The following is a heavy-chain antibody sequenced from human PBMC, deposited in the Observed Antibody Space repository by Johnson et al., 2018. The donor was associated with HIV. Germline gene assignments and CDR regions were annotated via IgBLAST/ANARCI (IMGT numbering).Heavy chain of an antibody. V-gene: IGHV3-30*02. J-gene: IGHJ3*01. D-gene: IGHD3-10*01. CDR1: GFNFSNYG. CDR3: AKGMGGVGLLGFGKWGGGFDV. Sequence: QVQLVESGGGMVHPGGSLRVSCAAAGFNFSNYGMHWVRQAPGKGLEWVAFMHNDGSDEYYKDSVKGRFTVSRDNSKNTLYLQMNGLRVDDTALYYCAKGMGGVGLLGFGKWGGGFDVWGQGTMVIVSS. CDR2: MHNDGSDE.